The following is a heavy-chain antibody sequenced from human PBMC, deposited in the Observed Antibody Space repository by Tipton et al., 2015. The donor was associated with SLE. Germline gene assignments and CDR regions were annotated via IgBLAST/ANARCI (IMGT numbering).Heavy chain of an antibody. CDR3: ARDPSYSSSSQGVDY. CDR1: GGSISSGDYY. J-gene: IGHJ4*02. Sequence: TLSLTCTVSGGSISSGDYYWSWIRQPPGKGLEWIGYIYYSGSTYYNPSLKSRVTISVDTSKNQFSLKLSSVTAADTAVYYCARDPSYSSSSQGVDYWGQGTLVTVSS. D-gene: IGHD6-6*01. V-gene: IGHV4-30-4*01. CDR2: IYYSGST.